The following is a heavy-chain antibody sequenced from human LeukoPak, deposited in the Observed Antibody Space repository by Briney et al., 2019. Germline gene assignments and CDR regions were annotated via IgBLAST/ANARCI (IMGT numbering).Heavy chain of an antibody. Sequence: PGGPLRLSCAASGFTFDDYAMHWVRQAPGKGLEWVSGISWNSGSIGYADSVKGRFTISRDNAKNSLYLQMNSLRAEDTALYYCAKDMRDGYNDLFVYWGQGTLVTVSS. CDR3: AKDMRDGYNDLFVY. CDR2: ISWNSGSI. J-gene: IGHJ4*02. D-gene: IGHD5-12*01. CDR1: GFTFDDYA. V-gene: IGHV3-9*01.